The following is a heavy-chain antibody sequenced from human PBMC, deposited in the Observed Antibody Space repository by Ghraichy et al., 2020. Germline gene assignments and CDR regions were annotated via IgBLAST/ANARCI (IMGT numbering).Heavy chain of an antibody. CDR2: ISGSGDGT. Sequence: GESLNISCAASGFSFRSYAMSWVRQRPGKGLEWVSAISGSGDGTYYADSVKGRFTISRDNSKNTLSLQMNSLSSEDTAVYYCAKEMAISQPFDYWGQGSLVTVFS. CDR1: GFSFRSYA. D-gene: IGHD5-24*01. V-gene: IGHV3-23*01. CDR3: AKEMAISQPFDY. J-gene: IGHJ4*02.